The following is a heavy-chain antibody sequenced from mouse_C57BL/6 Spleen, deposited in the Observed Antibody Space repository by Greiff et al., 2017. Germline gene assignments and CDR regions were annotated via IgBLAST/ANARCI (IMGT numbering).Heavy chain of an antibody. J-gene: IGHJ3*01. Sequence: EVKLMESGGDLVKPGGSLKLSCAASGFTFSSYGMSWVRQTPDKRLEWVATISSGGSYTYYPDSVKGRFTISRDNAKNTLYLQMSSLKSEDTAMYYCARHYYDYDVRFAYWGQGTLVTVSA. CDR1: GFTFSSYG. CDR2: ISSGGSYT. D-gene: IGHD2-4*01. CDR3: ARHYYDYDVRFAY. V-gene: IGHV5-6*02.